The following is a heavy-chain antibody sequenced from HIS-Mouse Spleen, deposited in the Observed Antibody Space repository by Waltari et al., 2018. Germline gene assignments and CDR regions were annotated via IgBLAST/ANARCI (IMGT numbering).Heavy chain of an antibody. D-gene: IGHD2-21*01. CDR1: ASTLSSYA. CDR2: ISGSGGST. CDR3: AKARGGDCYDY. J-gene: IGHJ4*02. V-gene: IGHV3-23*01. Sequence: EVQLLESRGVWVQPGESLRLPGRASASTLSSYAMSWVSQAPGRGVEWVLAISGSGGSTYYADSVKGRFTISRDNSKNTLYLQMNSLRAEDTAVYYCAKARGGDCYDYWGQGTLVTVSS.